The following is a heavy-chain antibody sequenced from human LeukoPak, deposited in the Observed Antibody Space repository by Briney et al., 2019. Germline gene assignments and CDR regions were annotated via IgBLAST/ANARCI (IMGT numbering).Heavy chain of an antibody. D-gene: IGHD1-26*01. V-gene: IGHV1-2*02. CDR3: ARGRGSGDAFEI. J-gene: IGHJ3*02. Sequence: ASVKVSCKASGYTFTGYYMHWVRQAPGQGLEWVGWINPNSGGTKYAQKFQGRVTMTRDTSVSTAHVERSRLRSDDTAVYYCARGRGSGDAFEIWGQGTMVTVSS. CDR2: INPNSGGT. CDR1: GYTFTGYY.